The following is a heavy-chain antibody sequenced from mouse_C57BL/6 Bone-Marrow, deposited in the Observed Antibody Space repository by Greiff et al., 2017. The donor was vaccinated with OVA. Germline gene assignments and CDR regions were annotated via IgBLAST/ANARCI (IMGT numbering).Heavy chain of an antibody. J-gene: IGHJ4*01. V-gene: IGHV1-55*01. CDR2: LYPGSGST. CDR1: GYTFTSYW. CDR3: ARGGLTLYYYAMDY. D-gene: IGHD2-2*01. Sequence: VQLQQPGAELVKPGASVKMSCKASGYTFTSYWITWVKQRPGQGLEWIGDLYPGSGSTNYNEKFKSKATLTVDTSSSTAYMQLSSLTSEDSAVYYCARGGLTLYYYAMDYWGQGTSVTVSS.